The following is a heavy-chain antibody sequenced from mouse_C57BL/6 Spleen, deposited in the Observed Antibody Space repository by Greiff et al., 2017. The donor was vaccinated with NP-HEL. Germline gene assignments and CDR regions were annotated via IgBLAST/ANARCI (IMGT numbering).Heavy chain of an antibody. Sequence: QVQLHQPGAELVKPGASVKMSCKASGYTFTSYWITWVKQRPGQGLEWIGDIYPGSGSTNYNEKFKSKATLTVDTSSSTAYMQLSSLTSEDSAVYYCARGGLRLRRFAYWGQGTLVTVSA. CDR2: IYPGSGST. D-gene: IGHD3-2*02. CDR1: GYTFTSYW. CDR3: ARGGLRLRRFAY. V-gene: IGHV1-55*01. J-gene: IGHJ3*01.